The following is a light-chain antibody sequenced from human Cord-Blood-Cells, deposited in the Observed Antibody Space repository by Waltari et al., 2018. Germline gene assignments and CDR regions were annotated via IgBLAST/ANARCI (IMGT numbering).Light chain of an antibody. V-gene: IGLV2-8*01. Sequence: QSALTQPPSASGSPGQSVTISCTGTSSDVGGYNYFSWYQQHPGKAPKLMIYEVSKRPSGVPDRFSGSKSGNTASLTVSGLQAEDEADYYCSSYAGSNNWVVFGGGTKLTVL. J-gene: IGLJ2*01. CDR2: EVS. CDR1: SSDVGGYNY. CDR3: SSYAGSNNWVV.